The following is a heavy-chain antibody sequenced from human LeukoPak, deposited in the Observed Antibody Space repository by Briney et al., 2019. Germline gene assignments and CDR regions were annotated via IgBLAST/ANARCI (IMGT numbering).Heavy chain of an antibody. Sequence: SETLSLTCAVYGGSFSGYYWSWICQPPGKGLEWIGEINHSGSTNYNPSLKSRVTISVDTSKNQFSLKLSSVTAADTAVYYCARDVSELVGNSIWGQGTMVTVSS. V-gene: IGHV4-34*01. J-gene: IGHJ3*02. D-gene: IGHD2-15*01. CDR2: INHSGST. CDR3: ARDVSELVGNSI. CDR1: GGSFSGYY.